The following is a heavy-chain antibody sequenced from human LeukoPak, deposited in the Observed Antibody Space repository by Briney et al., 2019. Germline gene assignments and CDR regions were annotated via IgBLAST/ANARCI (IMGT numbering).Heavy chain of an antibody. CDR3: AREPTVTSLGTGGFDY. D-gene: IGHD4-11*01. V-gene: IGHV3-7*01. Sequence: GGSLRLSCAASGFTFSSYSMNWVRQAPGKGLEWVANIKQDGSEKYYVDSVKGRFTISRDNAKNSLYLQMNSLRAEDTAVYYCAREPTVTSLGTGGFDYWGQGTLVTVSS. J-gene: IGHJ4*02. CDR2: IKQDGSEK. CDR1: GFTFSSYS.